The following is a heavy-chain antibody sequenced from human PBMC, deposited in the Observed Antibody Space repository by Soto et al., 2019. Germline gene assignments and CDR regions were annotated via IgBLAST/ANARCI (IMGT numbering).Heavy chain of an antibody. CDR1: GGSITNYY. CDR3: ARHGFGSLHGLVDV. J-gene: IGHJ6*02. Sequence: QVQLQESGPGLVKPSETLSLTCTVSGGSITNYYCSWFRQPPGKGLEWIGYIQYNGYSAYNLSLRRRVPMSMDTSKTQFSLMLESVTATETAVYYCARHGFGSLHGLVDVWGQGTTVIVSS. CDR2: IQYNGYS. D-gene: IGHD3-10*01. V-gene: IGHV4-59*08.